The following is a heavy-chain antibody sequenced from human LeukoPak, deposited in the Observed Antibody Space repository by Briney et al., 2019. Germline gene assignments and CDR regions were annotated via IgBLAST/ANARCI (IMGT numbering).Heavy chain of an antibody. CDR1: GFTFSSYW. V-gene: IGHV3-74*01. CDR2: INTDGSST. CDR3: ARVGPPIAARSFDY. Sequence: GGSLRLSCAASGFTFSSYWMHWVRQAPGKGLVWVSRINTDGSSTSYADSVKGRFTISRDNAKNTLYLQMNGLRAEDTAVYYCARVGPPIAARSFDYWGQGTLVTVSS. D-gene: IGHD6-6*01. J-gene: IGHJ4*02.